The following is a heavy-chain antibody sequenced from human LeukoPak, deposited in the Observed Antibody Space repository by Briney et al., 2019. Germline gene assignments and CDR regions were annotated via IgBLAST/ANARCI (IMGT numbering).Heavy chain of an antibody. CDR2: ISWNSGSI. V-gene: IGHV3-9*01. CDR3: AKDIAYGGNPEYFQH. D-gene: IGHD4-23*01. J-gene: IGHJ1*01. CDR1: GFTFDDYA. Sequence: GGSLRLSCAASGFTFDDYAMHWARQAPGKGLEWVSGISWNSGSIGYADSVKGRFTISRDNAKNSLYLQMNSLRAEDTALYYCAKDIAYGGNPEYFQHWGQGTLVTVSS.